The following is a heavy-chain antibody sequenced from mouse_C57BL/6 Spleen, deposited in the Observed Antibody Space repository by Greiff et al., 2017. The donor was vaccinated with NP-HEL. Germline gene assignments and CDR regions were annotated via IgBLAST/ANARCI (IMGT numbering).Heavy chain of an antibody. V-gene: IGHV7-3*01. CDR3: ARSPAYYSNYWYFDV. Sequence: DVHLVESGGGLVQPGGSLSLSCAASGFTFTDYYMSWVRQPPGKALEWLGFIRNKANGYTTEYSASVKGRFTISRDNSQSILYLQMNSLRAEDSATYYCARSPAYYSNYWYFDVWGTGTTVTVSS. CDR1: GFTFTDYY. D-gene: IGHD2-5*01. CDR2: IRNKANGYTT. J-gene: IGHJ1*03.